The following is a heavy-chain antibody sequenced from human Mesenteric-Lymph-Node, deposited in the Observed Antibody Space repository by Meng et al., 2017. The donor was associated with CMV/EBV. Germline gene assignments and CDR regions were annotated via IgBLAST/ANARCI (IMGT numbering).Heavy chain of an antibody. V-gene: IGHV4-34*01. D-gene: IGHD3-9*01. J-gene: IGHJ4*02. Sequence: QVQFTQWGAGLLKPSETRSVTCAVYGGSFSGYYWNWIRQSPEKGLEWIGEINHSGSTTYNPSFTSRIIISVDTSTNQISLNMSSVTAADTAVYYCARGSSYDILTGYFDYWGQGALVTVSS. CDR3: ARGSSYDILTGYFDY. CDR2: INHSGST. CDR1: GGSFSGYY.